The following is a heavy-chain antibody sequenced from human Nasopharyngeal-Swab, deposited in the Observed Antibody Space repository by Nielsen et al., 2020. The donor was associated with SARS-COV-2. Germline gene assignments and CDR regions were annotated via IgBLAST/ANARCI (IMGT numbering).Heavy chain of an antibody. CDR3: AREKDFWGGSHYFYMDV. CDR1: GFTFSIYG. Sequence: GGSLRLSCAASGFTFSIYGMTWVRQAPGRGLEWVSNMNEDGSEKNYVDSVKGRFTISRDNAKNLLYLQMNSLRAEDTAVYYCAREKDFWGGSHYFYMDVWGKGTTVTVSS. CDR2: MNEDGSEK. D-gene: IGHD3-3*01. V-gene: IGHV3-7*03. J-gene: IGHJ6*03.